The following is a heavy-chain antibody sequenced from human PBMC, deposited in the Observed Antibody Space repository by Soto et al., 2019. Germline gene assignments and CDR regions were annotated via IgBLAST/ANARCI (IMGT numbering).Heavy chain of an antibody. V-gene: IGHV3-23*01. CDR1: GFTFSSYA. J-gene: IGHJ6*03. CDR2: ISGSGGST. Sequence: GGSLRLSCAASGFTFSSYAMSWVRQAPGKGLEWVSAISGSGGSTYYADSVKGRFTISRDNSKNTLYLQMNSLRAEDTAVYYCAKDSSSTDVVVVAATRDLIRYYYMDVWGKGTTVTVSS. CDR3: AKDSSSTDVVVVAATRDLIRYYYMDV. D-gene: IGHD2-15*01.